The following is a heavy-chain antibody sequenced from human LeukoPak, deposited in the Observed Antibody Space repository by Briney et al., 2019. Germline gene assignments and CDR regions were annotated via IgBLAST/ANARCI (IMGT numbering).Heavy chain of an antibody. CDR3: ARGRGNIVVETVAPYFDS. D-gene: IGHD2-2*01. CDR2: INHSGSS. CDR1: GGSLKGYY. J-gene: IGHJ4*02. V-gene: IGHV4-34*01. Sequence: PSETLSLTCAVCGGSLKGYYWSWIRQPPGKGLEWIGEINHSGSSNNNASLKSRVTISVATSKNQFSLKFSSVTAADTAVYYCARGRGNIVVETVAPYFDSWGQGTLVTVSS.